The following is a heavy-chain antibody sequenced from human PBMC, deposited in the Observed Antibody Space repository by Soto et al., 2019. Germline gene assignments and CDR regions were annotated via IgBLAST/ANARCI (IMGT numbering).Heavy chain of an antibody. CDR2: IHSSGTF. V-gene: IGHV4-4*07. CDR1: GASISNAY. D-gene: IGHD5-12*01. CDR3: ARDNIVSKGYGMDV. Sequence: SETLSLTCTVSGASISNAYWSWIRQAAGKRLEWIGRIHSSGTFNYNPSLKSRVSISRDTSKNQISLRLSSVTAADTAVYYCARDNIVSKGYGMDVWGQGTTVTVS. J-gene: IGHJ6*02.